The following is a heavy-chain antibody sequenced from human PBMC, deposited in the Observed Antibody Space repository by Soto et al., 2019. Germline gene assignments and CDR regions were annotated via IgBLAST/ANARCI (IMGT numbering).Heavy chain of an antibody. Sequence: QVQLVQSGAEVKKPGSSVKVSCKASGGTFSSYAISWVRQAPGQGLEWMGGIIPIFGTANYAQKFQGRVTITADKSTSTAYMELSSLRSEDTAVYYCARGGDSSSSWGYYYGMDVWDQGTTVTVSS. CDR1: GGTFSSYA. J-gene: IGHJ6*02. CDR3: ARGGDSSSSWGYYYGMDV. D-gene: IGHD6-6*01. V-gene: IGHV1-69*06. CDR2: IIPIFGTA.